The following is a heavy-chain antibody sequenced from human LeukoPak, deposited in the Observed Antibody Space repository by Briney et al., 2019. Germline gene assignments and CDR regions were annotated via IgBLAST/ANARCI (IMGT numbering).Heavy chain of an antibody. CDR2: INGDVSST. CDR1: GFTFSIYC. J-gene: IGHJ4*02. CDR3: ARGYYDSSGYYVPFDY. Sequence: GGSLRLSCAASGFTFSIYCMHWVRQAPGKGLVWVSRINGDVSSTHYADSVKGRFTISRDNAKNTLSLQMNSLRAEDTAVYYCARGYYDSSGYYVPFDYWGQGTLVTVSS. V-gene: IGHV3-74*01. D-gene: IGHD3-22*01.